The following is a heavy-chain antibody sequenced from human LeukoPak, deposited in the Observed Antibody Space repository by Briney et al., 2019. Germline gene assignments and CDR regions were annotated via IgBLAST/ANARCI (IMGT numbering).Heavy chain of an antibody. Sequence: PGGSLRLSCAASGFTFRRFAMSWVRQAPGKGLEWVSAISGSGTSTYYADSVKGRFTVSRDNSENTLYLQMNSLRADDTAVYYCAKEMGQRLVLPDAFDIWGQGTMVTVSS. D-gene: IGHD6-6*01. V-gene: IGHV3-23*01. J-gene: IGHJ3*02. CDR1: GFTFRRFA. CDR3: AKEMGQRLVLPDAFDI. CDR2: ISGSGTST.